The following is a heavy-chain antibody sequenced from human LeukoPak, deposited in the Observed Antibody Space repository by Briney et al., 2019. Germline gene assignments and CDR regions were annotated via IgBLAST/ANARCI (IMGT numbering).Heavy chain of an antibody. CDR2: IWYDGSNK. Sequence: PGRSLRLSCAASGFTFSSYGVHWVRQAPGKGLEWVAVIWYDGSNKYYADSVKGRFTISRDNSKNTLYLQMNSLRAEDTAVYYCARDLTVAGLYYFDYWGQGTLVTVSS. J-gene: IGHJ4*02. CDR1: GFTFSSYG. CDR3: ARDLTVAGLYYFDY. D-gene: IGHD6-19*01. V-gene: IGHV3-33*01.